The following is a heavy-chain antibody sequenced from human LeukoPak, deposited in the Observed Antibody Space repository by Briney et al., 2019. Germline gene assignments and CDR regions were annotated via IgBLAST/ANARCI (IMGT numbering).Heavy chain of an antibody. Sequence: SETLSLTCTVSGGSISSGIHYWGWIRQPPGKELEWIGNIYYSGNSYYNPSLKSRVTISVDASKNQFSLNLSSVTAADTAVYYCARLSYGSGSHYNFYFDFWGQGTLVTVSA. D-gene: IGHD3-10*01. CDR3: ARLSYGSGSHYNFYFDF. V-gene: IGHV4-39*01. CDR2: IYYSGNS. CDR1: GGSISSGIHY. J-gene: IGHJ4*02.